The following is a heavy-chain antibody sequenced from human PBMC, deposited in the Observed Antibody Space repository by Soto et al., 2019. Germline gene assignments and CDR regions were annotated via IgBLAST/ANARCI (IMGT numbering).Heavy chain of an antibody. J-gene: IGHJ3*02. V-gene: IGHV5-51*01. CDR1: GYSFTSYW. CDR3: ARRLVVVTSTREGFDI. Sequence: HGESLKISCKGSGYSFTSYWIGWVRQMPGKGLEWMGIIYPGDSDTRYSPSFQGQVTISADKSISTAYLQWSSLKASDTAMYYCARRLVVVTSTREGFDIWGQGTMVTVSS. CDR2: IYPGDSDT. D-gene: IGHD2-15*01.